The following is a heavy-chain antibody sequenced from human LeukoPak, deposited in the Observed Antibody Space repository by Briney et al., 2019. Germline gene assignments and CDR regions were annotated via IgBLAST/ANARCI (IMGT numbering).Heavy chain of an antibody. V-gene: IGHV1-69*13. D-gene: IGHD1-26*01. CDR2: IIPIFGTA. J-gene: IGHJ4*02. CDR3: ARDPTIHSGSYDY. Sequence: SVKVSCKASGGTFSSYAISWVRQAPGQGLEWMGGIIPIFGTANYAQKFQGRVTITADESTSTAYMELSSLRSDDTAVYYCARDPTIHSGSYDYWGQGTLVTVSS. CDR1: GGTFSSYA.